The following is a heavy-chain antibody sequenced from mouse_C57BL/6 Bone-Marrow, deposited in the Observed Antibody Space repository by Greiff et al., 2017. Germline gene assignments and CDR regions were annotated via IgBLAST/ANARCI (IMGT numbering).Heavy chain of an antibody. CDR1: GFNIKDDY. CDR3: ASMYDCDY. J-gene: IGHJ2*01. V-gene: IGHV14-4*01. CDR2: IDPENGDT. D-gene: IGHD2-3*01. Sequence: VQLKESGAELVRPGASVKLSCTASGFNIKDDYMHWVKQRPEQGLEWIGWIDPENGDTEYAAKFQGKATITADTSSNTAYLQLSSLTSEDTAVYYCASMYDCDYWGQGTTLTVSS.